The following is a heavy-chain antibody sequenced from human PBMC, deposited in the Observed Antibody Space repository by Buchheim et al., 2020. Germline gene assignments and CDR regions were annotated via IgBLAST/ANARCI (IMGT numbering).Heavy chain of an antibody. J-gene: IGHJ5*02. V-gene: IGHV3-21*01. D-gene: IGHD2-2*01. CDR3: ARGPRLVPAARGNNWFDP. Sequence: EVQLVESGGGLVKPGGSLRLSCAASGFTFSSYSMNWVRQAPGKGLEWVSSISSSSSYIYYADSVKGRFTISRDNAQNSLYLQMNSLRAEDTAVYYCARGPRLVPAARGNNWFDPWGQGTL. CDR2: ISSSSSYI. CDR1: GFTFSSYS.